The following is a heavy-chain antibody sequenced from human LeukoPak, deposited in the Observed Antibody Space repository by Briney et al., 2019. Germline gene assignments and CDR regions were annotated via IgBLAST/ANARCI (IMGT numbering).Heavy chain of an antibody. J-gene: IGHJ4*02. CDR3: ARDGEGCTSTSCYEWFDY. V-gene: IGHV3-23*01. CDR2: ISGSAYNT. D-gene: IGHD2-2*01. CDR1: GFTFSSYG. Sequence: GGSLRLSCAASGFTFSSYGMRWVRQAPGKGLEWVSTISGSAYNTYYADSVKGRFTISRDNSANTLYLQMNSLRAEDTAIYYCARDGEGCTSTSCYEWFDYWGQGTLVTVSS.